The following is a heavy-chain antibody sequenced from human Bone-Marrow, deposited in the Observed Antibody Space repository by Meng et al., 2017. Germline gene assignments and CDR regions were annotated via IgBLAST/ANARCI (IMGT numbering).Heavy chain of an antibody. V-gene: IGHV3-11*04. Sequence: QGQRVGSGGGLVKPGGSLRLSCAASGFTFSDYYMTWIRQAPGKGLEWVSYITNSGSTIYYADSVKGRFTISRDNAKNSLYLQMNSLRAEDTAVYYCARDRYSGSPNIIDYWGQGTLVTVSS. J-gene: IGHJ4*02. D-gene: IGHD1-26*01. CDR2: ITNSGSTI. CDR1: GFTFSDYY. CDR3: ARDRYSGSPNIIDY.